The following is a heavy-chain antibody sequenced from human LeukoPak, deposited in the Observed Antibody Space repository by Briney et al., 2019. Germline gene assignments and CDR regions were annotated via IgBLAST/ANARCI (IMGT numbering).Heavy chain of an antibody. Sequence: GGSLRLSCAASGFTFSSYALHWVRQAPGKGLEWVAVISYDGSNKYYADSVKGRFTISRDNSKNTLYLQMNSQRAEDTAVYYCARDGLVVVITAPFDYWGQGTLVTVSS. CDR1: GFTFSSYA. J-gene: IGHJ4*02. CDR3: ARDGLVVVITAPFDY. D-gene: IGHD3-22*01. CDR2: ISYDGSNK. V-gene: IGHV3-30-3*01.